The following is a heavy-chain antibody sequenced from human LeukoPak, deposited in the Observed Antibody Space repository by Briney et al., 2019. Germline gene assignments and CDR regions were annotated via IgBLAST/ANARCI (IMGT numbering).Heavy chain of an antibody. CDR3: ARDNWNDGPIDY. D-gene: IGHD1-1*01. CDR1: AGSISSGDYY. V-gene: IGHV4-30-4*08. CDR2: IYYSGST. Sequence: SETLSLTCTASAGSISSGDYYWSWIRQPPGKGLEWIGYIYYSGSTYYNPSLKSRVTISVDTSKNQFSLKLSSVTAADTAVYYCARDNWNDGPIDYRGQGTLVTVSS. J-gene: IGHJ4*02.